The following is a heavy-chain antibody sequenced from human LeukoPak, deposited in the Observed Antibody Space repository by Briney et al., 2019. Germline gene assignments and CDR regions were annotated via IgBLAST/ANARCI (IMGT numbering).Heavy chain of an antibody. V-gene: IGHV1-46*01. CDR3: ARERELGYCSSTSCYEYFDY. D-gene: IGHD2-2*01. CDR2: INPSGGST. CDR1: GYTFTSYY. J-gene: IGHJ4*02. Sequence: ASVKVSCKASGYTFTSYYMHWVRQAPGQGLEWMGIINPSGGSTSYAQKFQGRVTMTRDTSTSTVYMELSSLRSEDTAVYYCARERELGYCSSTSCYEYFDYWGQGTLVTVSS.